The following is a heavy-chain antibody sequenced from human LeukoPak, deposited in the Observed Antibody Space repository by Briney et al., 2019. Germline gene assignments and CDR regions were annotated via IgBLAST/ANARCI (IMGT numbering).Heavy chain of an antibody. D-gene: IGHD5/OR15-5a*01. CDR3: ARPIWSSTYYFDY. J-gene: IGHJ4*02. CDR1: GGSISSSSYY. V-gene: IGHV4-39*01. CDR2: IYYSGST. Sequence: SETLSLTCTVSGGSISSSSYYWGWIRQPPGKGLEWIGSIYYSGSTYYNPSLKSRVTISVDTSKNQFSLRLSSVTAADTAVYYCARPIWSSTYYFDYWGQGTLVTVSS.